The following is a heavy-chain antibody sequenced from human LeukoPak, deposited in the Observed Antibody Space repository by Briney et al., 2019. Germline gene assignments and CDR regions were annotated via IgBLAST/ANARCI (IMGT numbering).Heavy chain of an antibody. J-gene: IGHJ5*02. D-gene: IGHD3-3*01. V-gene: IGHV3-7*03. Sequence: GGSLRLSCAASGFSFSSKWMSWVRQTPGKGLEWVTNIKQDGSEKYYVDSVKGRFTISRDNAESSLYLQMNSLTVEDTAVYYCAAMEWGGGFDPWGQGTLVTVSS. CDR3: AAMEWGGGFDP. CDR2: IKQDGSEK. CDR1: GFSFSSKW.